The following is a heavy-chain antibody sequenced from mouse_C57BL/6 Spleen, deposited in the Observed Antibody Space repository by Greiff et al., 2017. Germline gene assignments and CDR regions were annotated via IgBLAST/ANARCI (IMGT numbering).Heavy chain of an antibody. D-gene: IGHD1-1*01. CDR1: GYAFSSSW. J-gene: IGHJ1*03. Sequence: VQLQQSGPELVKPGASVKISCKASGYAFSSSWMNWVKQRPGKGLEWIGRIYPGDGDTNYNGKFKGKATLTADKSSSTAYMQLSSLTSEDSAVYFCARNYGSSHWYFDGWGTGTTVTVSS. V-gene: IGHV1-82*01. CDR3: ARNYGSSHWYFDG. CDR2: IYPGDGDT.